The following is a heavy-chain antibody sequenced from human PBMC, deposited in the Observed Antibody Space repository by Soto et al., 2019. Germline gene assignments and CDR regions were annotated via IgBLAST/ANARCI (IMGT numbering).Heavy chain of an antibody. CDR3: AKLSVAAAGKNGFDP. CDR1: GFTFSSYA. Sequence: EVQLLESGGGLVQPGGSLRLSCAASGFTFSSYAMSWVRQAPGKGLEWVSGISGSGGSTYYADSVKGRFTISRDNTKNMLHQQMNRMRAEDTAVYYCAKLSVAAAGKNGFDPWGQGTLVTVSS. V-gene: IGHV3-23*01. J-gene: IGHJ5*02. CDR2: ISGSGGST. D-gene: IGHD6-13*01.